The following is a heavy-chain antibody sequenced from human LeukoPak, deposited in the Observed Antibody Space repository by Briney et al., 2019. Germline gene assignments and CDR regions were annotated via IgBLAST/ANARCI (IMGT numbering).Heavy chain of an antibody. J-gene: IGHJ4*02. CDR1: GGSFSGYY. Sequence: SETLSLTCAVYGGSFSGYYWSWIRQPPGKGLEWIGEINHSGSTNYNPSLKSRVTISVDTSKNQFTLKLSSVTTADTAVYCCARARRGDGDYVIAYWGQGTLFTASS. V-gene: IGHV4-34*01. D-gene: IGHD4-17*01. CDR3: ARARRGDGDYVIAY. CDR2: INHSGST.